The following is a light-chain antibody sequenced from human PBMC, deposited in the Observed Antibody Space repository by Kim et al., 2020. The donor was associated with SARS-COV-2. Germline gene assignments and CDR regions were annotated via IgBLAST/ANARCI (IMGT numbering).Light chain of an antibody. CDR1: QDIKNY. Sequence: DIQMTQSPSSLSASVGDRVTITCRASQDIKNYLDWYQQKPGKVPKLLIYDASSLQGGVPSRFSGSGSGTEFTLTISSLQPEDFATYYCQQHNSYPWTFGQGTRLDIK. CDR2: DAS. CDR3: QQHNSYPWT. J-gene: IGKJ5*01. V-gene: IGKV1-17*01.